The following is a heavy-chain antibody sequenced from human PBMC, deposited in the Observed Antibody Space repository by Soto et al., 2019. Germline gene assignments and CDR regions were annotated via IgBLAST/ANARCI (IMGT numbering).Heavy chain of an antibody. J-gene: IGHJ4*02. CDR2: INGGNGNT. D-gene: IGHD2-21*02. CDR1: GYTFTSYA. CDR3: ERSIVVVTALDY. Sequence: QVQLVQSGAEEKKPGASVKVSCKASGYTFTSYAMHWVRQAPGQRLEWMGWINGGNGNTKYSQKFQGRVTITRDTSASTAYMELSSLRSEDTAVYYCERSIVVVTALDYWGQGTLVTVSS. V-gene: IGHV1-3*05.